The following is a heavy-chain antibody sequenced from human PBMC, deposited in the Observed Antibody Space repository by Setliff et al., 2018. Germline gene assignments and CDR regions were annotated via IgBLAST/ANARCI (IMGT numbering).Heavy chain of an antibody. D-gene: IGHD1-26*01. J-gene: IGHJ4*02. Sequence: GSLRLSCAVSGFTFSNAWMSWVRQAPGKGLEWVGRIKSKTDGGTVDYASPVRGRFTISRDDSKDTLYLQMDSLKTQDTAVYYCTTGPXXGATRGYWGQGTLVTVSS. CDR2: IKSKTDGGTV. CDR3: TTGPXXGATRGY. V-gene: IGHV3-15*01. CDR1: GFTFSNAW.